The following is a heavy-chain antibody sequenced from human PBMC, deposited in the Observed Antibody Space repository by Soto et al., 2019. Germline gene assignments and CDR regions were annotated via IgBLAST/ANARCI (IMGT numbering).Heavy chain of an antibody. CDR3: ARAIGPTLFDY. D-gene: IGHD3-22*01. CDR2: IGTAGDT. CDR1: GFTFSSYD. Sequence: PGVSLRLCCSASGFTFSSYDMHGVRQGPGKGLEWVSAIGTAGDTNYAGSVKGRFTISRENAKNSLYLQMNSLRAGDTAIYFCARAIGPTLFDYWGQGTLVTVSS. J-gene: IGHJ4*02. V-gene: IGHV3-13*04.